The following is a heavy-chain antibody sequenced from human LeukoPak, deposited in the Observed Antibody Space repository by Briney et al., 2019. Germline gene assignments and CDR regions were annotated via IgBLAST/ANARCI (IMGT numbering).Heavy chain of an antibody. CDR1: GGSISSYY. CDR2: IYYRGTT. V-gene: IGHV4-59*08. CDR3: ARHGDSSSRDY. Sequence: PSETLSLTCTVSGGSISSYYWSWIRQPPGKGLEWIGYIYYRGTTSYNPSLNSRVTISLDTSKSQFSLKLSSVTAADTAMYYCARHGDSSSRDYWGQGTLVTVSS. J-gene: IGHJ4*02. D-gene: IGHD6-6*01.